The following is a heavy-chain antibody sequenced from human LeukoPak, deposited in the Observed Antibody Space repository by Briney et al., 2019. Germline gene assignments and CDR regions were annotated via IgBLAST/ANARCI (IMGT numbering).Heavy chain of an antibody. J-gene: IGHJ5*02. CDR3: ARLYGSYNWFDP. CDR2: INYTGST. Sequence: PSEPLSLTCTVFGASISSYYSSWTRQPPGKGMEWIGYINYTGSTTYNSSLKSRVTISIDTSKKQFSLKLSSVTAADTAVYYCARLYGSYNWFDPWGQGTLVTVSS. V-gene: IGHV4-59*08. CDR1: GASISSYY. D-gene: IGHD3-10*01.